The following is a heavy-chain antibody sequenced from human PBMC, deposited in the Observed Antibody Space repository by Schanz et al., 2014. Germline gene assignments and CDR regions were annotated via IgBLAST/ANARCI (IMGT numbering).Heavy chain of an antibody. CDR3: TADLWFGAVWGVW. D-gene: IGHD3-10*01. CDR2: IKSKTDGGTR. J-gene: IGHJ4*02. CDR1: GFTLNNAW. V-gene: IGHV3-15*01. Sequence: EVQLVESGGGLVKPGGSLRLSCATSGFTLNNAWMNWVRQAPGKGLQWVARIKSKTDGGTRDYAAPVKGRFTISTDVSKSSVYLQMTGLQTEDTAVYYCTADLWFGAVWGVWWGQGTLVTVSS.